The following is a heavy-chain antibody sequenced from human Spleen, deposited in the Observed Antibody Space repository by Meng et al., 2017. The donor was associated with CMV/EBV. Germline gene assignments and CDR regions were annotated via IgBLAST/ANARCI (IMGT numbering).Heavy chain of an antibody. V-gene: IGHV3-21*01. CDR3: ARDRNNWFDP. J-gene: IGHJ5*02. Sequence: LSLTCAASGFTFSSNNMNWVRQAPGKGLEWVSSISSSSSYIYYADSVKGRFTISRDNAKNSLYLQMNSLRAEDTAVYYCARDRNNWFDPWGQGTLVTVSS. CDR2: ISSSSSYI. CDR1: GFTFSSNN.